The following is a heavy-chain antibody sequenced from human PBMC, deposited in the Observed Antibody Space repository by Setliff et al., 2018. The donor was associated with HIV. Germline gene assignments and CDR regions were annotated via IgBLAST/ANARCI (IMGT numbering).Heavy chain of an antibody. CDR2: ISDSSDNT. Sequence: VSCKASGYTFTTYCFNWVRQAPGKGLEWMGWISDSSDNTNYAQKFPGRVTLTTDTSTNTVDMELKSRRYDDTAVYFCARCQLDRHLRRDVPFDIWGQGTMVTVSS. CDR3: ARCQLDRHLRRDVPFDI. CDR1: GYTFTTYC. J-gene: IGHJ3*02. V-gene: IGHV1-18*01. D-gene: IGHD1-1*01.